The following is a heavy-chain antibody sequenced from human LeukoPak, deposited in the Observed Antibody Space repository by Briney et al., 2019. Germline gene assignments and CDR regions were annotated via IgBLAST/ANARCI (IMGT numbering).Heavy chain of an antibody. J-gene: IGHJ4*02. CDR3: ARLRIYYDSSGLLRGFDY. V-gene: IGHV1-2*02. Sequence: ASVKVSCKASGYTFTGYYMHWVRQAPGQGLEWMGWINPNSGGTNYAQKFQGRDTMTRDTSISTAYMELSRLRSDDTAVYYCARLRIYYDSSGLLRGFDYWGQGTLVTVSS. CDR1: GYTFTGYY. D-gene: IGHD3-22*01. CDR2: INPNSGGT.